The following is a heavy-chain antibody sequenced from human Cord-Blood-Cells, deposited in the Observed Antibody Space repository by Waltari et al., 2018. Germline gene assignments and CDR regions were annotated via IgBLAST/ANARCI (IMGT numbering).Heavy chain of an antibody. CDR3: ARDQGSGYDAFDI. D-gene: IGHD5-12*01. V-gene: IGHV4-59*11. CDR1: GGSISSHY. J-gene: IGHJ3*02. Sequence: QVQLQESGPGLVKPSETLSLTCTVSGGSISSHYWSWIRQPPGKGLEWIGYIYYSGSTNYNPSLKRRVTISVDTSKNQFSLKLSSVTAADTAVYYCARDQGSGYDAFDIWGQGTMVTVSS. CDR2: IYYSGST.